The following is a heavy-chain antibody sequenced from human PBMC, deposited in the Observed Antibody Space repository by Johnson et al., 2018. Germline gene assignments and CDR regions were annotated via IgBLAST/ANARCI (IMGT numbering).Heavy chain of an antibody. D-gene: IGHD2-21*01. V-gene: IGHV3-7*01. CDR3: ARHGVKFVAWALDL. CDR2: IGQDGTVQ. CDR1: GFSFSTCW. Sequence: EVQLVESGGGLVQPGGSLRLSCAASGFSFSTCWMTWVRQAPGKGLEWVANIGQDGTVQNYVDSVKGRLTISRDNAKTSLYLQMDSLRLDDTGVYYRARHGVKFVAWALDLWGQGTMVIVSS. J-gene: IGHJ3*01.